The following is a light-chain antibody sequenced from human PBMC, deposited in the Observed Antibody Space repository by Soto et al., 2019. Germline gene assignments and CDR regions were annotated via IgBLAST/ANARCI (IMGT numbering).Light chain of an antibody. J-gene: IGKJ4*01. V-gene: IGKV3-11*01. Sequence: EIVLTQSPATLSLSPGERASLSCRASQSVSSYLAWYQQKPGQAPRLLIYDASNRATGIPARFSGGGSGTDFTLTISSLEPEDVAVYYCQQRNNWPQTFGGGTKVEIK. CDR3: QQRNNWPQT. CDR2: DAS. CDR1: QSVSSY.